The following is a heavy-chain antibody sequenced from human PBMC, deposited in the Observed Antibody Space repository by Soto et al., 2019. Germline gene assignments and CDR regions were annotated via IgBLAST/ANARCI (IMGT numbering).Heavy chain of an antibody. D-gene: IGHD3-22*01. Sequence: QVQLVESGGGVVQPGRSLRLSCAASGFTFSSYDMHWVRQAPGTGLEWVAVISHHGSNKYYADSVKGRFTISRDNYKNTQNLQMNSPRTDVTAGYYCAIATIIISENTLDYWGQGTLVTVSS. J-gene: IGHJ4*02. V-gene: IGHV3-30-3*01. CDR2: ISHHGSNK. CDR1: GFTFSSYD. CDR3: AIATIIISENTLDY.